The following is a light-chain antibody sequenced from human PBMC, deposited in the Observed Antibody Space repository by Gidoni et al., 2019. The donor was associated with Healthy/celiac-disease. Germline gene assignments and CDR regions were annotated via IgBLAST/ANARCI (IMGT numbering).Light chain of an antibody. V-gene: IGKV3-15*01. CDR2: GAS. Sequence: EMGRTHSPATLSVSPGKRATLSCRASQSVSSNLAWYKQNPGQAPRSLIYGASTRATGIPARFSGSGSGTEFTLTISSLQSEDFAVYYCQQYNNWPRTFGQGTKVEIK. CDR1: QSVSSN. J-gene: IGKJ1*01. CDR3: QQYNNWPRT.